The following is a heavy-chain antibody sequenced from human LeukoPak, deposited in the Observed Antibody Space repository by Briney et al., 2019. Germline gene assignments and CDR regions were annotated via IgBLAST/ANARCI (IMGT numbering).Heavy chain of an antibody. D-gene: IGHD3-10*02. CDR3: AELGITMIGGV. J-gene: IGHJ6*04. Sequence: PGGSLRLSCAASGFGLDGYTMHWVRQFPGKGLEWVSLVNWNGDETYYSDSVKGRFTISRDNAKNSLYLQTNSLRAEDTAVYYCAELGITMIGGVWGKGTTVTISS. CDR1: GFGLDGYT. CDR2: VNWNGDET. V-gene: IGHV3-43*01.